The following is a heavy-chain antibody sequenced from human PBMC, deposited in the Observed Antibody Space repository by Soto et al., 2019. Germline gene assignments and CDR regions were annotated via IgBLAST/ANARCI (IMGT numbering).Heavy chain of an antibody. CDR1: GGSFSMYS. CDR3: VRTGYFRLDY. V-gene: IGHV4-34*01. D-gene: IGHD3-22*01. CDR2: INHRGST. Sequence: PSETLSLTCAVYGGSFSMYSWGWIRQSPGKGLQWIGEINHRGSTDYDPSLKSRVTISLNTSKNQFSLNLTSVTAADTSVYYCVRTGYFRLDYWGQGAPVTVSS. J-gene: IGHJ4*02.